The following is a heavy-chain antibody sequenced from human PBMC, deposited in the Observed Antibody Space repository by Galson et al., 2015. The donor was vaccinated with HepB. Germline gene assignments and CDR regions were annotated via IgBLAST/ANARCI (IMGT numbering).Heavy chain of an antibody. D-gene: IGHD1-7*01. CDR3: ARCDMAGTTEFDP. CDR1: GYTFTSYG. Sequence: SVKVSCKASGYTFTSYGIIWVRQAPGQGLEWMGWISAYNGNTKYGQKFQGRITMTTDTSTNTAYMELRSLRSDDTAVYYCARCDMAGTTEFDPWGQGTPVTVSS. CDR2: ISAYNGNT. V-gene: IGHV1-18*01. J-gene: IGHJ5*02.